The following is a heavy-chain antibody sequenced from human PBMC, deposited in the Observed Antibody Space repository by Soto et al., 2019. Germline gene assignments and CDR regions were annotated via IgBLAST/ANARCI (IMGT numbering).Heavy chain of an antibody. V-gene: IGHV4-59*01. D-gene: IGHD4-17*01. CDR2: IYYSGST. J-gene: IGHJ6*03. CDR1: GGSISSYY. CDR3: ARENGDYDYYDYMDV. Sequence: SETLSLTCTVSGGSISSYYWSWIRQPPGKGLEWIGYIYYSGSTNYNPSLKSRVTISVDTSKNQFSLKLSSVTAADTAVYYCARENGDYDYYDYMDVWGKGTTVTVSS.